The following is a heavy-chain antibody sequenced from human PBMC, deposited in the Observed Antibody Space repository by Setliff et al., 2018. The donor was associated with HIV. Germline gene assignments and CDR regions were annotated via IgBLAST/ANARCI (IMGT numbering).Heavy chain of an antibody. V-gene: IGHV4-39*01. CDR1: GDSINNNNYY. CDR2: VFYTGST. D-gene: IGHD3-10*01. Sequence: SETLSLTCSVSGDSINNNNYYWGWIRQPPGKGLEWIASVFYTGSTYYRPSLKSRVTLSVELSKIHFSLELTSVTAADTAVYYCARQSYYVTGSFYTDVFDLWGQGTVVTVSS. J-gene: IGHJ3*01. CDR3: ARQSYYVTGSFYTDVFDL.